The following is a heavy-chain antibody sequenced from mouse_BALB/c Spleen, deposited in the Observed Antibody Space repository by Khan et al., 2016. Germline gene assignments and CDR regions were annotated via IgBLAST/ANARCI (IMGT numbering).Heavy chain of an antibody. Sequence: QIQLVQSGPELKKPGKTVKISCKASGYTFTNYGMNWVKQAPGKGLKWMGWINTYSGELTYADDFKGRFAFSLETSVNTAYLQINNLKNEDTATYFCARYRYYYGSSRYFDVWGAGTTVTVSS. D-gene: IGHD1-1*01. CDR1: GYTFTNYG. V-gene: IGHV9-3-1*01. CDR3: ARYRYYYGSSRYFDV. J-gene: IGHJ1*01. CDR2: INTYSGEL.